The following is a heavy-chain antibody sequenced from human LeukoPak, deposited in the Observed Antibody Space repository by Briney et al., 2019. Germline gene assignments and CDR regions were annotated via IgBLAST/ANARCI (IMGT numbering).Heavy chain of an antibody. V-gene: IGHV3-49*03. D-gene: IGHD3-22*01. CDR3: TRDRQYYYDSSGYSPSGFDD. CDR2: VRSKAYGGTT. J-gene: IGHJ4*02. Sequence: GGSLRLSCTASGFTFGDYAMSWFRQAPGKGLEWVGFVRSKAYGGTTEYAASVKGRFTISRDDSKSIAYLQMNSLKTEDTAVYYCTRDRQYYYDSSGYSPSGFDDWGQGTLVTVSS. CDR1: GFTFGDYA.